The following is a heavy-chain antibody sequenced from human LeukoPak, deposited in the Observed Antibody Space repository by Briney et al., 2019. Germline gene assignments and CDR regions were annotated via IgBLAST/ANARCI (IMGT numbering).Heavy chain of an antibody. CDR2: INPNSGGA. CDR3: AREGTEKAGLGMDV. Sequence: ASVKVSCKASGYTFTGYYMHWVRQAPGQGLEWMGWINPNSGGANYAQKFQGRVTMTRNTSISTAYMELSSLRSEDTAVYYCAREGTEKAGLGMDVWGKGTTVTVSS. D-gene: IGHD3/OR15-3a*01. CDR1: GYTFTGYY. J-gene: IGHJ6*04. V-gene: IGHV1-2*02.